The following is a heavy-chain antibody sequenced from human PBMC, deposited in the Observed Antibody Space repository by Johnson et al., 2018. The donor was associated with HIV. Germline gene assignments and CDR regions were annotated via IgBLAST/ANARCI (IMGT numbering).Heavy chain of an antibody. CDR1: GFTFSSYA. D-gene: IGHD3-22*01. J-gene: IGHJ3*02. V-gene: IGHV3-66*01. CDR3: AGGRADSSGYYRLHAFDI. CDR2: IFSGGTT. Sequence: VQLVESGGGLVQPGGSLRLSCAASGFTFSSYAMSWVRQAPGKGLEWVSAIFSGGTTYYADSVQGRFTISRDTSKNTRYLKMNSLTTEDTAVYYCAGGRADSSGYYRLHAFDIWAQGTMVTVSS.